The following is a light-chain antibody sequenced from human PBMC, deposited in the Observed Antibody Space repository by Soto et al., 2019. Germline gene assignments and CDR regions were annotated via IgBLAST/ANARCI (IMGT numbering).Light chain of an antibody. V-gene: IGKV3-11*01. CDR3: QQRSNCL. J-gene: IGKJ5*01. CDR2: DAS. Sequence: EIVLTQSPATLSLSPGERATLSCRASQSVSSYLAWYQQKPGQAPRLLIYDASNRATGIPARFSGSGSGTDFTLTISSLESEDFAVYYCQQRSNCLFGQGTRLEIK. CDR1: QSVSSY.